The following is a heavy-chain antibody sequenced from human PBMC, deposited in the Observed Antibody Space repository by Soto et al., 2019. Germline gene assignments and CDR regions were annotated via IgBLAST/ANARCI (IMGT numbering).Heavy chain of an antibody. J-gene: IGHJ5*01. CDR2: VYVSGST. V-gene: IGHV4-61*01. CDR1: GVSVSNGLHY. Sequence: SETLSLTCTVSGVSVSNGLHYWNWVRQPPGKGLEWIGYVYVSGSTNYNPSLKSRVTISIYTSKNQFSLRLNSLNVADTAVYYCARVQYSRDGYNKFFDSWGQGTLVTVSS. D-gene: IGHD3-22*01. CDR3: ARVQYSRDGYNKFFDS.